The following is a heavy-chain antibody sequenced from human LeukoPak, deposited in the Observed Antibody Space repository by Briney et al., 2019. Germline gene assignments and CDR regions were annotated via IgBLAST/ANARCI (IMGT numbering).Heavy chain of an antibody. CDR1: GFTFSNYA. D-gene: IGHD6-19*01. Sequence: GGSLRLSCAASGFTFSNYAMNWVRQTPGKGLDWDSAISGSGDTTYYADSVKGRFTISGDNSKNTLYLQMNSLRAEDTAVYYCARRSDGFDPWGQGTLVTVSS. V-gene: IGHV3-23*01. J-gene: IGHJ5*02. CDR2: ISGSGDTT. CDR3: ARRSDGFDP.